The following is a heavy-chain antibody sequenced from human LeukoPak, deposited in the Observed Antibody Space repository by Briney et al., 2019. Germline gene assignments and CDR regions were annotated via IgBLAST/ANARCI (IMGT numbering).Heavy chain of an antibody. J-gene: IGHJ4*02. V-gene: IGHV3-11*01. CDR2: ISSSGSTI. CDR1: GFTFSDYY. Sequence: GGSLRLSCAASGFTFSDYYMSWIRQAPGKGLEWVSYISSSGSTIYYADSVKGRFTISRDNAKNSLYLQMNSLRAEDTAVYYCARSLYYYDSNYFDYWGQGTLVTDSS. D-gene: IGHD3-22*01. CDR3: ARSLYYYDSNYFDY.